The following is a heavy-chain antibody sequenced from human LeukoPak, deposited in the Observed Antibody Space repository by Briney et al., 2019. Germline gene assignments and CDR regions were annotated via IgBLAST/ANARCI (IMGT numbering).Heavy chain of an antibody. CDR2: LSGSGITT. J-gene: IGHJ4*01. V-gene: IGHV3-23*01. D-gene: IGHD6-19*01. CDR1: GVTFSSYA. Sequence: PGGSLRLSCAASGVTFSSYAMNWVRQAPGKGLEWVSTLSGSGITTYYADSVKGRFTISRDNSKNTLYLQMNSLRAEATAVYYCAKGIYSSGWSYFDYWGHGTLVTVSS. CDR3: AKGIYSSGWSYFDY.